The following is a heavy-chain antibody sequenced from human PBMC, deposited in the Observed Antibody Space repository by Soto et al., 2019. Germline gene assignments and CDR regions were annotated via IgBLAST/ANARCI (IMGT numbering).Heavy chain of an antibody. J-gene: IGHJ6*02. D-gene: IGHD3-10*01. CDR3: AREGANYYGSEFYHYGLDV. CDR2: ISGYNGNT. V-gene: IGHV1-18*01. Sequence: QLQLVQSGAEVKKPGASVKVSCKASGYTFTSYGISWVRQAPGQGLEWMGWISGYNGNTNYAQKVQGRVSMTTDTPTRTAYMELMSLRSDDTAVYYCAREGANYYGSEFYHYGLDVWGRGTTVTVSS. CDR1: GYTFTSYG.